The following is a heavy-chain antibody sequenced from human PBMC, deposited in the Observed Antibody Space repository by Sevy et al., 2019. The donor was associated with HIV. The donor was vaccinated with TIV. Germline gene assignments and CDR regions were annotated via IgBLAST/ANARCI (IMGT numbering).Heavy chain of an antibody. V-gene: IGHV4-59*01. D-gene: IGHD5-12*01. Sequence: SETLSLTCSVSGGSISSYYWSWIRQPPGKGLEWIGYIYYSGSTNYNPSLKSRVTISVDTSKNQFSLKLSSVTAADTAVYYCARSGPEMATTWDFDYWGQGTLVTVSS. J-gene: IGHJ4*02. CDR3: ARSGPEMATTWDFDY. CDR2: IYYSGST. CDR1: GGSISSYY.